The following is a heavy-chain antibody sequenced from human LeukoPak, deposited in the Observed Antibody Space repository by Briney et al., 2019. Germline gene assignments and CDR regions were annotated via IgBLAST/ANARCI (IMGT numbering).Heavy chain of an antibody. Sequence: GGSLRLSCAASGFTFSSYSMNWVRQAPGKGPEWVSSISSSSSYIYYADSVKGRFTISRDNAKNSLYLQMNSLRAEDTAVYYCASEGDPHPDRWGQGTLVTVSS. V-gene: IGHV3-21*01. J-gene: IGHJ4*02. CDR1: GFTFSSYS. CDR2: ISSSSSYI. CDR3: ASEGDPHPDR. D-gene: IGHD3-16*01.